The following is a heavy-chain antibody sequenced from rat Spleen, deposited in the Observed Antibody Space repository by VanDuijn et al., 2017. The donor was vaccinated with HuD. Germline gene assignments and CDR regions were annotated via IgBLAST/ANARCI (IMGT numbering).Heavy chain of an antibody. CDR3: ARRGIGTTSGYFDF. D-gene: IGHD1-5*01. Sequence: EVQLQESGPGLVKPSQSLSLTCSVTGYSITSSYRWNWIRKFPGNKLEWMGYINSAGSTNYNPSLKSRISITRDTSKNQFFLQVNSVTTEDTATYYCARRGIGTTSGYFDFWGPGTMVTVSS. CDR2: INSAGST. V-gene: IGHV3-3*01. CDR1: GYSITSSYR. J-gene: IGHJ1*01.